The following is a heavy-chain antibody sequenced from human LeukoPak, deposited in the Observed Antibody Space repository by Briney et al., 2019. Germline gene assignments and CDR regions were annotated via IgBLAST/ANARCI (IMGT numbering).Heavy chain of an antibody. V-gene: IGHV4-34*01. CDR2: INHSGST. CDR3: ARHRRVLPAIHGSGGSCYNRHLHAGATVWSR. D-gene: IGHD2-15*01. J-gene: IGHJ4*02. Sequence: SGTLSLTRAVYRGSLSGYYWSCIRQPPRRGLECVGEINHSGSTNYTPPLKSGVTISLDTPKNQFSLKLSSVTAADTAVYYCARHRRVLPAIHGSGGSCYNRHLHAGATVWSRWGQGTLVTVSS. CDR1: RGSLSGYY.